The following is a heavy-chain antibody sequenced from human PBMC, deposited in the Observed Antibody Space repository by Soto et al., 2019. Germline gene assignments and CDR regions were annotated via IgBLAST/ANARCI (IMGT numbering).Heavy chain of an antibody. J-gene: IGHJ4*02. Sequence: PGGSLRLSCAASGFTFSSYGMHWVRQAPGKGLEWVAVIWYDGSNKYYADSVKGRFTISRDNSKNTLYLQMNSLRAEDTAVYYCARVSGGSWVTYYFDYWGQGTLVTVSS. CDR2: IWYDGSNK. CDR3: ARVSGGSWVTYYFDY. V-gene: IGHV3-33*01. CDR1: GFTFSSYG. D-gene: IGHD2-15*01.